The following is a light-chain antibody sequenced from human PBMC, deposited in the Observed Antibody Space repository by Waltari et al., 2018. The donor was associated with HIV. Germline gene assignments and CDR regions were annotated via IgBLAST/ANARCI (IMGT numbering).Light chain of an antibody. Sequence: QSALTQPASVSGSPGQSITISCTGTSSDVGSYNLVSWYQQHPGKAPKRMIYEVSKRPSGVSNGFSASKSANTASLTISGLQAEDEADYYCCSYAGSNTHVFGTGTKVTVL. CDR3: CSYAGSNTHV. J-gene: IGLJ1*01. CDR2: EVS. CDR1: SSDVGSYNL. V-gene: IGLV2-23*02.